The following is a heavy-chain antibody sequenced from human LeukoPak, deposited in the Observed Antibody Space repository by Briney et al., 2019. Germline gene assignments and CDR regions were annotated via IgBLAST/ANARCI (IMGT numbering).Heavy chain of an antibody. CDR3: ARQLYGSDY. CDR1: GVSFSTYY. V-gene: IGHV4-34*01. J-gene: IGHJ4*02. CDR2: VNHSGYT. Sequence: PSETLSLTCDVSGVSFSTYYWSWICQSPEKGLEWIGEVNHSGYTNLNPSLKSRVTISVDTSKNQFSLKLSSVTAADTAVYYCARQLYGSDYWGQGTLVNVSS. D-gene: IGHD4-17*01.